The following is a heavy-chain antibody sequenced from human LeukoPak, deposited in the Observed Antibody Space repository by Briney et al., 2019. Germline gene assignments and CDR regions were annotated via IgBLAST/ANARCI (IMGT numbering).Heavy chain of an antibody. J-gene: IGHJ4*02. CDR3: ARVDKNGGTTLNY. CDR1: GGSFSAYY. D-gene: IGHD1-7*01. CDR2: INYSGGT. Sequence: PSETLSLTCAVYGGSFSAYYWSWIRQPPGKGLEWIGEINYSGGTNYNPSLKSRVTISVDTSKNQLSLKLSSVTAADTAIYYCARVDKNGGTTLNYWGQGTLVTVSS. V-gene: IGHV4-34*01.